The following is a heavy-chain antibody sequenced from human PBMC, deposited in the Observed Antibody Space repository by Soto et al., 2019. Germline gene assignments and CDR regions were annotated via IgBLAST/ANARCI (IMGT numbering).Heavy chain of an antibody. J-gene: IGHJ4*02. CDR3: ARAGGFLEWLLYDY. D-gene: IGHD3-3*01. V-gene: IGHV4-34*01. CDR2: INHSGST. CDR1: GGSFSGYY. Sequence: SETLSLTCAVYGGSFSGYYWSWIRQPPGKGLEWIGEINHSGSTNYNPSLKSRVPISVDTSKNQFSLKLSSVTAADTAVYYCARAGGFLEWLLYDYWGQGTLVTVSS.